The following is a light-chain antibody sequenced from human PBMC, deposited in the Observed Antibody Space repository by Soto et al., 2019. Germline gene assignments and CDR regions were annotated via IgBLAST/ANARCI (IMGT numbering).Light chain of an antibody. V-gene: IGKV3-20*01. CDR1: QSVSSSY. Sequence: EIVLTQSPGTLSLSPGERATLSCRASQSVSSSYLAWYQQKPGQAPRLLIYGASSRATGIPDRFSGSGSGTDFTLTISRLEPEDFAVYYCQQYGSSPPLCIFGQGTKLEIK. CDR3: QQYGSSPPLCI. J-gene: IGKJ2*04. CDR2: GAS.